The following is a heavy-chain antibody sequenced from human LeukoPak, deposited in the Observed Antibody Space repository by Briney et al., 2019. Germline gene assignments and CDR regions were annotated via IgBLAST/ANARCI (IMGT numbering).Heavy chain of an antibody. D-gene: IGHD1-26*01. CDR1: GFTVSSNY. CDR2: IYSGGST. CDR3: ARGGSYLSAFDI. Sequence: GGSLRLSCAVSGFTVSSNYMSWVRQAPGKGLEWVSIIYSGGSTFYADSVKGRFTISRDNSKNTLYLQMNSLRAEDTAVYYCARGGSYLSAFDIWGQGTMVTVSS. J-gene: IGHJ3*02. V-gene: IGHV3-53*01.